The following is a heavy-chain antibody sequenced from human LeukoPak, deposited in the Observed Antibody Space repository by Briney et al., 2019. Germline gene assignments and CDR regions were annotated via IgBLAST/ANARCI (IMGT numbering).Heavy chain of an antibody. Sequence: PSETLSLTCTVSGGSISSSSYYWGWIRQPPGKGLEWVGSIYYSGNTYYNPSLKSRVTISVDTSKNQFSLKLSSVTAADTAVYYCASYARGSDRPYYFDYWGQGTLVTVSS. J-gene: IGHJ4*02. D-gene: IGHD3-16*02. CDR3: ASYARGSDRPYYFDY. CDR1: GGSISSSSYY. CDR2: IYYSGNT. V-gene: IGHV4-39*07.